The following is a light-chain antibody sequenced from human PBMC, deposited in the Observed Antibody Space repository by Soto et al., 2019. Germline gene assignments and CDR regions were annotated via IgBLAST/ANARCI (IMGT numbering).Light chain of an antibody. Sequence: QSVLTQPASVSGSPGQSITISCTGTSSDVGGYNYVSWYQQHPGKAPKLMIYEVSNGPSGVSNRFSGSKSGNTASLTISGLQAEDEADYYCSSYTSSSTRVFGTGTKLTVL. CDR2: EVS. CDR3: SSYTSSSTRV. CDR1: SSDVGGYNY. J-gene: IGLJ1*01. V-gene: IGLV2-14*01.